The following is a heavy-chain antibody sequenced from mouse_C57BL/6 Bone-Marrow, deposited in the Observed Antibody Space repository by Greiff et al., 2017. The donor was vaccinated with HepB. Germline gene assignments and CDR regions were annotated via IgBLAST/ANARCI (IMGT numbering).Heavy chain of an antibody. CDR3: ARGDYYYFDY. V-gene: IGHV1-59*01. CDR1: GYTFTSYW. J-gene: IGHJ2*01. Sequence: QVQLQQPGAELVRPGTSVKLSCKASGYTFTSYWMHWVKQRPGQGLEWIGVIYPSDSYTNYNQKFKGKATLTVDTSSSTAYMQLSSLTSEDSAVYYCARGDYYYFDYWGQGTTLTVSS. CDR2: IYPSDSYT. D-gene: IGHD1-1*01.